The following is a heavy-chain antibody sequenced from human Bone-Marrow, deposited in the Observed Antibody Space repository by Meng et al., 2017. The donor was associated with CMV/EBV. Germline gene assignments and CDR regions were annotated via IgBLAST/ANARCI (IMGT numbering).Heavy chain of an antibody. V-gene: IGHV3-23*01. CDR2: ISGSGGST. CDR3: AKALLDRPGRIGLVVTLSSYYYYGMDV. Sequence: GESLKIPCAAPGFTFSSYAMSWVRQAPGKGLEWVSAISGSGGSTYYADSVKGRFTISRDNSKNTLYLQMNSLRAEDTAVYYCAKALLDRPGRIGLVVTLSSYYYYGMDVWGQGTTVTFSS. J-gene: IGHJ6*02. CDR1: GFTFSSYA. D-gene: IGHD4-23*01.